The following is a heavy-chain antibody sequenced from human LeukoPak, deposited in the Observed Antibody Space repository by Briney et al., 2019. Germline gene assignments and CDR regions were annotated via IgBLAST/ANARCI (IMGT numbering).Heavy chain of an antibody. CDR2: IYPGDSDT. D-gene: IGHD6-19*01. CDR3: ATAPGIAVAGERASLDY. CDR1: GYSFTSYW. Sequence: GESLKISCKGSGYSFTSYWIGWVRQMPGKGLAWMGIIYPGDSDTRYSPSFQGQVTISADKSISTAYLQWSSLKASDTAMYYCATAPGIAVAGERASLDYWGQGTLVTVSS. V-gene: IGHV5-51*01. J-gene: IGHJ4*02.